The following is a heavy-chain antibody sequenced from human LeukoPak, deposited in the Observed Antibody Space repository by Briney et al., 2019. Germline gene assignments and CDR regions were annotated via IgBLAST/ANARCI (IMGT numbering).Heavy chain of an antibody. J-gene: IGHJ4*02. CDR1: GGFISNYY. CDR3: ARRAGTGGRDYFDY. Sequence: SETLSHTCTVSGGFISNYYWNWIRQPPGKGLEWIGYIYFTGSTHYNPSLNSRVTISLDTSKNQFSLKLSSVTAADTAVYYCARRAGTGGRDYFDYWGQGTLVTVSS. V-gene: IGHV4-59*08. CDR2: IYFTGST. D-gene: IGHD3/OR15-3a*01.